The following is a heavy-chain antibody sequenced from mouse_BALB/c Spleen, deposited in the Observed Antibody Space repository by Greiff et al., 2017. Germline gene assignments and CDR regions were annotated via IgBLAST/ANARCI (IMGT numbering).Heavy chain of an antibody. CDR2: ISSGGSYT. J-gene: IGHJ2*01. CDR3: ARHEGGNYLYYFDY. V-gene: IGHV5-6*01. CDR1: GFTFSSYG. D-gene: IGHD2-1*01. Sequence: EVKLMESGGDLVKPGGSLKLSCAASGFTFSSYGMSWVRQTPDKRLEWVATISSGGSYTYYPDSVKGRFTISRDNAKNTLYLQMSSLKSEDTAMYYCARHEGGNYLYYFDYWGQGTTLTVSS.